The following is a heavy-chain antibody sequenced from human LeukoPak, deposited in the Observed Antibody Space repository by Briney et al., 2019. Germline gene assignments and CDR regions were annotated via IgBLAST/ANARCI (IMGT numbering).Heavy chain of an antibody. CDR2: ISGSGGST. J-gene: IGHJ5*02. CDR1: GCSFSSYA. CDR3: AKARNYYGSGSYYKVPNWFDP. D-gene: IGHD3-10*01. Sequence: GGSLRLSCAASGCSFSSYAISWERQAPGKGVKWVAAISGSGGSTYYADSVKGRFTISRDNSKNTLYLQMNSLTAEETAVYYCAKARNYYGSGSYYKVPNWFDPWGQGTLVTVSS. V-gene: IGHV3-23*01.